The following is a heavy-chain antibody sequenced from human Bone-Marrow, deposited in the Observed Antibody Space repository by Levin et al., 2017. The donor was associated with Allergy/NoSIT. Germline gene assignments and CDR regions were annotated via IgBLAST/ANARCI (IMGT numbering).Heavy chain of an antibody. Sequence: SETLSLTCTVSGGSISSGIYFWSWVRQLPGKGLEWIGYVSYSGITFYNQSLKSRVTISGDTSKNLFSLTLNSVTAADTAIYYCARGITVFGVVLAVTDAFDVWGQGTMVTVSS. CDR1: GGSISSGIYF. V-gene: IGHV4-31*03. CDR3: ARGITVFGVVLAVTDAFDV. J-gene: IGHJ3*01. D-gene: IGHD3-3*01. CDR2: VSYSGIT.